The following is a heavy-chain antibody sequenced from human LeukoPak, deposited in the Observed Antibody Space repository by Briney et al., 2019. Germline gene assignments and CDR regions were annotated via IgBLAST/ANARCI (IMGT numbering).Heavy chain of an antibody. J-gene: IGHJ5*02. V-gene: IGHV1-24*01. CDR1: GYTLTELS. CDR3: ATAPGTTVTADWFDP. CDR2: FDPEDGET. D-gene: IGHD4-17*01. Sequence: ASVKVSCKVSGYTLTELSMHWVRQAPGKGLEWMGGFDPEDGETIYAQKFQGRVTMTEDTSTDTAYMELSSLRSEDTAVYYCATAPGTTVTADWFDPWGQGPLVTVS.